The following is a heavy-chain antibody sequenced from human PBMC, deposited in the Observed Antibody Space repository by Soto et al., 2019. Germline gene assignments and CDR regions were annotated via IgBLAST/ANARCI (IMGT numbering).Heavy chain of an antibody. V-gene: IGHV1-8*01. CDR1: GYTFTNND. D-gene: IGHD2-15*01. J-gene: IGHJ5*02. Sequence: GDSVKVSCKASGYTFTNNDINWVRQAPKQGLEWIGWMNTNTNTTDSAEVYEGRVSLTWDTSISTAYMQLNSLKIDDTAVYYCAREVVETSSLWLDPLGQGTLVTVSS. CDR2: MNTNTNTT. CDR3: AREVVETSSLWLDP.